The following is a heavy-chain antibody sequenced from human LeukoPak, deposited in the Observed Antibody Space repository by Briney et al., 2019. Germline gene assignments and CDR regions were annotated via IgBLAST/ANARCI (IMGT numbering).Heavy chain of an antibody. Sequence: PGGSLRLSCAASGFTFSSYAMHWVRQAPGKGLEWVAVISYDGSNKYYADSVKGRFTISRDNSKNTLYLQMNSLRAEDTAVYYCARDGIAGYNWFDPWGQGTLVTVSS. D-gene: IGHD6-13*01. J-gene: IGHJ5*02. CDR2: ISYDGSNK. CDR3: ARDGIAGYNWFDP. CDR1: GFTFSSYA. V-gene: IGHV3-30-3*01.